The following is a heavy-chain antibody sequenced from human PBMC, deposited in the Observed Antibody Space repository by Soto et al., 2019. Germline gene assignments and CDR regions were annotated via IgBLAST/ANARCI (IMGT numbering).Heavy chain of an antibody. V-gene: IGHV3-30*18. CDR1: GFTFSSYG. D-gene: IGHD2-2*01. CDR2: ISYDGSNK. Sequence: SLRLSCAASGFTFSSYGMHWVRQAPGKGLEWVAVISYDGSNKYYADSVKGRFTISRDNSKNTLYLQMNSLRAEDTAVYYCAKDLLKDIVVVPAATYYYYYGMDVWGQGTTVTVSS. CDR3: AKDLLKDIVVVPAATYYYYYGMDV. J-gene: IGHJ6*02.